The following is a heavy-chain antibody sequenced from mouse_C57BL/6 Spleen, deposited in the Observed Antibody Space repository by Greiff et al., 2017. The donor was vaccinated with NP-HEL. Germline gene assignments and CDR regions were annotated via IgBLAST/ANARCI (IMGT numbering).Heavy chain of an antibody. J-gene: IGHJ2*01. D-gene: IGHD1-1*01. Sequence: QVQLQQSGAELVKPGASVKISCKASGYAFSSYWMNWVKQRPGKGLEWIGQIYPGDGDTNYNGKFKGKATLTADKSSSTAYMQLSSLTSEDSAVYFWARGGLGGSSYYFDYWGQGTTLTVSS. V-gene: IGHV1-80*01. CDR1: GYAFSSYW. CDR2: IYPGDGDT. CDR3: ARGGLGGSSYYFDY.